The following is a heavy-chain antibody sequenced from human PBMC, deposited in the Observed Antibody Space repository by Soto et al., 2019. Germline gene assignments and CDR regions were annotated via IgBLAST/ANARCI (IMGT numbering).Heavy chain of an antibody. J-gene: IGHJ5*01. CDR3: VRLIGNSWLDF. D-gene: IGHD1-26*01. CDR2: TYYRSKWYN. V-gene: IGHV6-1*01. CDR1: GDSVSSSSVT. Sequence: SQTLSLTCAISGDSVSSSSVTWNWIRQSPSRGLEWLGRTYYRSKWYNDYAESVKSRITINPDTSKNQFSLHLNSVPPEDAAVYYCVRLIGNSWLDFWGQRILVTVSS.